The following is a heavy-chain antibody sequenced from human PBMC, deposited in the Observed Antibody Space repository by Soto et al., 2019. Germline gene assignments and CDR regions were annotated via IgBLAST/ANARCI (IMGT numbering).Heavy chain of an antibody. D-gene: IGHD1-7*01. CDR2: ISASNGNT. Sequence: ASVKVSCKASGYTFSSYGVSWVRQAPGRGLEWMGWISASNGNTNYAQKLQGRITMTTDTSTSTAYMELRSVRSDDASFYYCARGPITGPTWLDPWGQGTLVTVSS. J-gene: IGHJ5*02. CDR1: GYTFSSYG. CDR3: ARGPITGPTWLDP. V-gene: IGHV1-18*01.